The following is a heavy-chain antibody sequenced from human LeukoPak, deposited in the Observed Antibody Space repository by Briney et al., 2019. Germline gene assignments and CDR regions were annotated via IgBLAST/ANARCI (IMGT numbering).Heavy chain of an antibody. D-gene: IGHD6-19*01. CDR2: IYSGGST. CDR1: GFTVSSNY. Sequence: GGSLRLSCAASGFTVSSNYMSWVRQAPGKGLEWVSVIYSGGSTYYADSVKGRFTISRDNSKNTLYLQMKSLRAEDAAVYYCARDGSSGWFLTGWGQGTLVTVSS. J-gene: IGHJ4*02. CDR3: ARDGSSGWFLTG. V-gene: IGHV3-53*01.